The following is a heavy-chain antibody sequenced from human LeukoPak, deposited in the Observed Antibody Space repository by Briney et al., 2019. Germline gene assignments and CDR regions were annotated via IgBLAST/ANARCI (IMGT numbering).Heavy chain of an antibody. CDR2: MNPNSGNT. Sequence: ASVKVSCKTSGYTFSSYEINWVRQPPGQGLEWMGWMNPNSGNTAYAQKFQSRVTMTRDVSIRTAYMELSRLRSEDTAVYYCVRLFVQEPSGWFDPWGQGTLVTVS. V-gene: IGHV1-8*01. D-gene: IGHD3-10*01. CDR1: GYTFSSYE. CDR3: VRLFVQEPSGWFDP. J-gene: IGHJ5*02.